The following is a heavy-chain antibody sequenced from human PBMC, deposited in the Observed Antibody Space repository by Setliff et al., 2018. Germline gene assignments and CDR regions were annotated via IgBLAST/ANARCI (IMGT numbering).Heavy chain of an antibody. D-gene: IGHD2-15*01. CDR3: ARGPCSGGSCYYQDY. V-gene: IGHV4-39*07. J-gene: IGHJ4*02. Sequence: PSETLSLTCTVSGGSISSSNYYWGWIRQPPGKGLEWIGNIYYGGSAYYNPSLKSRVTISVDTSKNQFSLKLSSVTAADTAVYYCARGPCSGGSCYYQDYWGQGTLVTVSS. CDR1: GGSISSSNYY. CDR2: IYYGGSA.